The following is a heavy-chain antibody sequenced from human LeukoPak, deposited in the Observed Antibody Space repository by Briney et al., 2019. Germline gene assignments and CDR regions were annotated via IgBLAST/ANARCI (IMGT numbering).Heavy chain of an antibody. CDR2: IYRCGTT. D-gene: IGHD6-19*01. J-gene: IGHJ5*02. CDR3: ARRGEPSGSSGWLSWFDH. V-gene: IGHV4-39*01. Sequence: AETLSLICNVSIDXLNRITDYWGWIPQPPGRVLECNPNIYRCGTTYYNPSLKSRATISVDTSSNPFYLKLTSVTAEDTAVYYCARRGEPSGSSGWLSWFDHWGQGTLVTVFS. CDR1: IDXLNRITDY.